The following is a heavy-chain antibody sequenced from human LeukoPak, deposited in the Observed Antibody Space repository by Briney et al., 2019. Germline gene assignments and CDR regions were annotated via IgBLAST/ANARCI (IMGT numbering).Heavy chain of an antibody. Sequence: SVKVSCKASGGTFSSYAISWVRQAPGQGLEWMGGIIPIFGTANYAQKFQGRVTITADESTSTAYTELSNLRSEDTAVYYCASWPTNENLDYYYGMDVWGQGTTVTVSS. D-gene: IGHD1-1*01. CDR3: ASWPTNENLDYYYGMDV. CDR2: IIPIFGTA. V-gene: IGHV1-69*13. J-gene: IGHJ6*02. CDR1: GGTFSSYA.